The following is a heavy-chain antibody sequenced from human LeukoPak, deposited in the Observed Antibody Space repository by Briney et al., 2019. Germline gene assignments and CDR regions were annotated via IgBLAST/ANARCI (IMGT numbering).Heavy chain of an antibody. V-gene: IGHV4-38-2*02. CDR3: ARGVSGNWFGP. Sequence: PSETLSLTCTVSGYSISSGYYWGWIRQPSGNGLEWIGSIYHSGSTYYNPSLKSRVTISVDTSKNQFSLKLSSVTAADTAVYYCARGVSGNWFGPWGQGTLVTVSS. D-gene: IGHD3-10*01. J-gene: IGHJ5*02. CDR1: GYSISSGYY. CDR2: IYHSGST.